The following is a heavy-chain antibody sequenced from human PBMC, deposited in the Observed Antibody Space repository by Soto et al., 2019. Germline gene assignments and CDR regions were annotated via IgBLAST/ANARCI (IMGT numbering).Heavy chain of an antibody. J-gene: IGHJ3*02. CDR2: IWYDGSNK. CDR1: GFTFSSYG. CDR3: ARDGEGYDSSGDAFDI. D-gene: IGHD3-22*01. Sequence: QVQLVESGGGVVQPGRSLRLSCAASGFTFSSYGMHWVRQAPGKGLEWVAVIWYDGSNKYYADSVKGRFTISRDNSKNTLYLQMNSLRAEDTAVYYCARDGEGYDSSGDAFDIWGQGTMVTVSS. V-gene: IGHV3-33*01.